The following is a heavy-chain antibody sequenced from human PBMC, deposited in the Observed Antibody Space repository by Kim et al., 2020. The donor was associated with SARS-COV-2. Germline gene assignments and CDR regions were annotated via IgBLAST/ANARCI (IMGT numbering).Heavy chain of an antibody. CDR1: GGSISSSSYY. Sequence: SETLSLTCTVSGGSISSSSYYWGWIRQPPGKGLEWIGSIYYSGSTYYNPSLKSRVTISVDTSKNQFSLKLSSVTAADTAVYYCASTPTRLLAALVPAARTGVGYWGQGTLVTVSS. CDR3: ASTPTRLLAALVPAARTGVGY. D-gene: IGHD2-2*01. J-gene: IGHJ4*02. CDR2: IYYSGST. V-gene: IGHV4-39*01.